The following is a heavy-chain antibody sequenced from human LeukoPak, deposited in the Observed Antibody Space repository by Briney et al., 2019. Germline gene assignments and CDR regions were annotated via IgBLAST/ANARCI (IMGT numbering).Heavy chain of an antibody. CDR3: ARLGYSYGYFDY. J-gene: IGHJ4*02. Sequence: PSETLSLTCTVSGGPISSPNHFWGWVRQPPGKGLEWIGSIYHSGSTYYNPSLKSRVTISVDTSKNQFSLKLSSVTAADTAVYYCARLGYSYGYFDYWGQGTLVTVSS. D-gene: IGHD5-18*01. CDR2: IYHSGST. V-gene: IGHV4-39*07. CDR1: GGPISSPNHF.